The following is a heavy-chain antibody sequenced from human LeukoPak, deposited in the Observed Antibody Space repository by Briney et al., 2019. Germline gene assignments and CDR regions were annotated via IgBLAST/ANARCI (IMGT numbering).Heavy chain of an antibody. J-gene: IGHJ4*02. CDR1: GDIFSSNSAA. D-gene: IGHD1-26*01. CDR3: AGSGSYFRY. Sequence: SQTLSLTCAVSGDIFSSNSAAWNWIRQSPSRGLEWLVRTYYRSNLYKDYAVAVKIRITINPDTSKNQFSLQLNSVTPEDTAVYYCAGSGSYFRYWGQGTLVTVSS. V-gene: IGHV6-1*01. CDR2: TYYRSNLYK.